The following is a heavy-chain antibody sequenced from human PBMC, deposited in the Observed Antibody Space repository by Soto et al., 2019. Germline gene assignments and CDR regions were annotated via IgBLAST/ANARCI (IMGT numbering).Heavy chain of an antibody. D-gene: IGHD5-12*01. CDR1: GGSFSGYY. V-gene: IGHV4-34*01. CDR3: ARGKKWLRSYYGMDV. CDR2: INHSGST. J-gene: IGHJ6*02. Sequence: XETLSLTCAVYGGSFSGYYWSWIRQPPGKGLEWIGEINHSGSTNYNPSLKSRVTISVDTSKNQFSLKLSSVTAADTAVYYCARGKKWLRSYYGMDVWGQGTTVTVSS.